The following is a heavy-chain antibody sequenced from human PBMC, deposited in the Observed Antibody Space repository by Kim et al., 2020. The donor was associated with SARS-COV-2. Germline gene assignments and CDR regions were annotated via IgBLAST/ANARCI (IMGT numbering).Heavy chain of an antibody. CDR2: IYYSGST. Sequence: SETLSLTCTVSGGSISSYYWSWIRQPPGKGLEWIGYIYYSGSTNYNPSLKSRVTISVDTSKNQFSLKLSSVTAADTAVYYCARYCGGDCPSYYYYGMDVWGQGTTVTVSS. D-gene: IGHD2-21*02. CDR1: GGSISSYY. CDR3: ARYCGGDCPSYYYYGMDV. V-gene: IGHV4-59*01. J-gene: IGHJ6*02.